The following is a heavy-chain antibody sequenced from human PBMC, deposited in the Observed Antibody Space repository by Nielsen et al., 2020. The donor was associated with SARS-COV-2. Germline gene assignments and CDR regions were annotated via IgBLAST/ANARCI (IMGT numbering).Heavy chain of an antibody. CDR2: INAGNGNT. CDR1: GGTLVSYG. J-gene: IGHJ4*02. CDR3: ARITPSSGRDY. D-gene: IGHD6-19*01. V-gene: IGHV1-3*01. Sequence: ASVKVSCKASGGTLVSYGISWVRQAPGQGLEWMGWINAGNGNTKYSQKFQGRVTMTRDTSANTAYMELSSLSSEDTAVYYCARITPSSGRDYWGQGTLVTVSS.